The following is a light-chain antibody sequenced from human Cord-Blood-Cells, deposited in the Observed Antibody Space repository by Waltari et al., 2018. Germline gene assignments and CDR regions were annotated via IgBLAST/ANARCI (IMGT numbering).Light chain of an antibody. CDR1: QSVLYSSNNKNY. Sequence: SLAVSLGERATINCKSSQSVLYSSNNKNYLAWYQQKPGQPPKLLIYWASTREPGVPDRFSGSGSGTDFTLTISSLQAEDVAVYYCQQYYSTLITFGQGTRLEIK. CDR3: QQYYSTLIT. CDR2: WAS. J-gene: IGKJ5*01. V-gene: IGKV4-1*01.